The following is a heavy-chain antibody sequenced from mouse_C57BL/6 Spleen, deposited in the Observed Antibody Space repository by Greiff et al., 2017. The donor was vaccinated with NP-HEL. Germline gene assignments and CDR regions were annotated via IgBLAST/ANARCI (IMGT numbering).Heavy chain of an antibody. V-gene: IGHV1-19*01. CDR1: GYTFTDYY. Sequence: EVQLQQSGPVLVKPGASVKMSCKASGYTFTDYYMNWVKQSHGKSLEWIGVINPYNGGTSYNQKFKGKATLTVDKSSSTAYMELNSLTSEDSAVYYCARRTGTSGYFDYWGQGTTLTVSS. D-gene: IGHD4-1*01. CDR3: ARRTGTSGYFDY. J-gene: IGHJ2*01. CDR2: INPYNGGT.